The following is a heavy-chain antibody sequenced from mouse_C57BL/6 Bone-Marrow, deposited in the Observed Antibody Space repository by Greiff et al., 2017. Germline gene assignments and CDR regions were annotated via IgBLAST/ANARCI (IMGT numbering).Heavy chain of an antibody. V-gene: IGHV1-81*01. CDR3: ARFYYGYDGWFAY. D-gene: IGHD2-2*01. CDR2: LYPRSGNT. J-gene: IGHJ3*01. Sequence: VKLMESGAELARPGASVKLSCKASGYTFTSYGISWVKQRTGQGLEWIGELYPRSGNTYYNEKFKGKATLTADKSSSTAYMELRSLTSEDSAVYFCARFYYGYDGWFAYWGQGTLVTVSA. CDR1: GYTFTSYG.